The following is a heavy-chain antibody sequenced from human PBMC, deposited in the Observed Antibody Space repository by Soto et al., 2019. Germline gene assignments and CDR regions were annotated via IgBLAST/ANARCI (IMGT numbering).Heavy chain of an antibody. Sequence: PGGSLRLSCAASGFTFSSYAMHWVRQAPGKGLEWVAVISYDGSNKYYADSVKGRFTISRDNSKNTLYLQMNSLRAEDTAVYYCAKDYVLYSYKDYWGQGTLVTVSS. CDR1: GFTFSSYA. CDR2: ISYDGSNK. CDR3: AKDYVLYSYKDY. J-gene: IGHJ4*02. D-gene: IGHD5-18*01. V-gene: IGHV3-30-3*01.